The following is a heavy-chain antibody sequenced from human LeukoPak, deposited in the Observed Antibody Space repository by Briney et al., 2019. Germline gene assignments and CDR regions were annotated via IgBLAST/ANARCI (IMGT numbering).Heavy chain of an antibody. V-gene: IGHV1-8*01. D-gene: IGHD1-26*01. CDR2: MNPNSGNT. CDR3: AGGLYSGSYYSVDY. CDR1: GYTFTSYD. J-gene: IGHJ4*02. Sequence: ASVKVSCKASGYTFTSYDINWVRQATGQGLEWMGWMNPNSGNTGYAQKFQGRVTMTRNTSISTAYMELSRLRSDDTAVYYCAGGLYSGSYYSVDYWGQGTLVTVSS.